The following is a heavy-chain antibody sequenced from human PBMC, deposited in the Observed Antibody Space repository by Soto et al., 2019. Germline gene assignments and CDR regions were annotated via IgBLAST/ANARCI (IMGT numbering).Heavy chain of an antibody. CDR3: ASRPGYSGYDY. J-gene: IGHJ4*02. CDR2: ISYDGSNK. CDR1: GFTFSSYG. Sequence: GGSLRLSCAASGFTFSSYGMHWVRQAPGKGLEWVAVISYDGSNKYYADSVKGRFTISRDNSKNTLYLQMNSLRAEDTAVYYCASRPGYSGYDYWGQGTLVTVSS. D-gene: IGHD5-12*01. V-gene: IGHV3-30*03.